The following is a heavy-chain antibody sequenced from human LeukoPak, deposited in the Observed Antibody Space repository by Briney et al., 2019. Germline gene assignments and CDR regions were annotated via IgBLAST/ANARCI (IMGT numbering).Heavy chain of an antibody. Sequence: SETLSLTCTVSADSISNYAWSWIRKPPGRGLEWIGYIYYSGSTTYNPSLKSRVTISLDTSKKQFSLRLTSVTAADTAVYYCAGDYTTRSYRFDCWGQGTLVTVSS. CDR3: AGDYTTRSYRFDC. V-gene: IGHV4-59*12. D-gene: IGHD2-2*02. J-gene: IGHJ4*02. CDR2: IYYSGST. CDR1: ADSISNYA.